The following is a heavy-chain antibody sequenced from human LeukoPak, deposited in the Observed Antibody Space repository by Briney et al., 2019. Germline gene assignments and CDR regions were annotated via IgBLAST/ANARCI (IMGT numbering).Heavy chain of an antibody. Sequence: SETLSLTCAVYGESLSGFYWSWIRQPPGKGLEWIGEINHSGSTNYNPSLKSRVTISVDTSKNQFSLKLSSVTAADTAVYYCARGYIAVAGALDYWGQGTLVTVSS. D-gene: IGHD6-19*01. CDR3: ARGYIAVAGALDY. V-gene: IGHV4-34*01. J-gene: IGHJ4*02. CDR1: GESLSGFY. CDR2: INHSGST.